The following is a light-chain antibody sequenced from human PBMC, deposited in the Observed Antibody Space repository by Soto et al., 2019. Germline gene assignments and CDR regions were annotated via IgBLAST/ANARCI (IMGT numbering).Light chain of an antibody. J-gene: IGKJ4*01. V-gene: IGKV3-11*01. CDR1: QSVSRY. CDR2: DAS. CDR3: QQRSNS. Sequence: EIVLTQSPATLSLSPGDRATLSCRASQSVSRYLTWYQQKPGQAPRLLIYDASTRATVIPPRFSGSGSGTDFTLIISRREPEVFAVYYCQQRSNSFGGGTKGEIK.